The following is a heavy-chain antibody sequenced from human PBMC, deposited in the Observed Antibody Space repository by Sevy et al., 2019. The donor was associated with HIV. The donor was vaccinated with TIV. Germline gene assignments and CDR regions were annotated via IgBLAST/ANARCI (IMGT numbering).Heavy chain of an antibody. CDR1: GFTISNYA. J-gene: IGHJ6*02. CDR3: AKWGVVASYYYYYYMDV. Sequence: GSLRLSCAASGFTISNYAMSWVRQAPGKGLEWVSSISGSSGSTYYADSVKGRFTISRDNSKNTLYLQMNSLRAEDTAVYYCAKWGVVASYYYYYYMDVWGQGTTVTVSS. V-gene: IGHV3-23*01. CDR2: ISGSSGST. D-gene: IGHD2-15*01.